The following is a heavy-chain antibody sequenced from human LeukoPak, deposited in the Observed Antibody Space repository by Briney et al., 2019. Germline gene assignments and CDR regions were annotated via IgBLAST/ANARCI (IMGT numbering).Heavy chain of an antibody. Sequence: SGTLSLTCAVSGGSITNSNWWNWVRQPPGKGLEWIGEIFHSGSTNYNSSLKSRVAISVDKSKNQFSLELSSVTAADTAVYYCARDQGSGSYGDAFDIWGQGTMVTVSS. CDR2: IFHSGST. J-gene: IGHJ3*02. V-gene: IGHV4-4*02. CDR3: ARDQGSGSYGDAFDI. CDR1: GGSITNSNW. D-gene: IGHD1-26*01.